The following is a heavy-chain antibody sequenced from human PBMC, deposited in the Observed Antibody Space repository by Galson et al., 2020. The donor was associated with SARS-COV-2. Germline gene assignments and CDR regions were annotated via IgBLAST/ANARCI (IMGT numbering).Heavy chain of an antibody. D-gene: IGHD2-15*01. Sequence: ASVKVSCKASGGTFSSYAISWVRQAPGQGLEWMGGIIPIFGTANYAQKFQGRVTITTDESTSTAYMELSSLRSEDTAVYYCASYGGSVAATLKPTNDAFDIWGQGTMVTVSS. CDR3: ASYGGSVAATLKPTNDAFDI. CDR2: IIPIFGTA. CDR1: GGTFSSYA. J-gene: IGHJ3*02. V-gene: IGHV1-69*05.